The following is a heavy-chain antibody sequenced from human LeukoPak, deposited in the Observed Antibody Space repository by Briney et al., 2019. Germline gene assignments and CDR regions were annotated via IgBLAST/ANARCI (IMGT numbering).Heavy chain of an antibody. CDR2: ISYDGSNK. CDR1: GFTFSSYG. D-gene: IGHD3-22*01. CDR3: AKGLYYYDGSGYYLDY. Sequence: GGSLRLSCAASGFTFSSYGMHWVRQAPGKGLEWVAVISYDGSNKYYADSVKGRFTISRDNSKNTLYLQMNSLRAEDTAVYYCAKGLYYYDGSGYYLDYWGQGTLVTVSS. J-gene: IGHJ4*02. V-gene: IGHV3-30*18.